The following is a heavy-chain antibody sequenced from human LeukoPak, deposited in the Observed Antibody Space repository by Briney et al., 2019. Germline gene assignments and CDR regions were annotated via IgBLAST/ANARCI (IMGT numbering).Heavy chain of an antibody. V-gene: IGHV4-31*03. D-gene: IGHD3-3*01. CDR1: GGSISSGGYY. CDR3: ARLSITIFGVVS. J-gene: IGHJ4*02. Sequence: SETLSLTCTVSGGSISSGGYYWSWIRQHPGKGLEWIAYIYYSGNTNYNPSLRSRVTISVDTSKNQFSLKLSSVTAADTAVYYCARLSITIFGVVSWGQGTLVTVSS. CDR2: IYYSGNT.